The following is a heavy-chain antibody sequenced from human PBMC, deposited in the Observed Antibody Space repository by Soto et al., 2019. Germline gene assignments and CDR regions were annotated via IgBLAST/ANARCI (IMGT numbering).Heavy chain of an antibody. CDR3: AREASVLIPAAQPSRFDS. CDR1: GYSFMKYG. V-gene: IGHV1-18*01. J-gene: IGHJ4*02. D-gene: IGHD2-2*01. Sequence: ASVKVSCRGFGYSFMKYGINWVRQAPGQGLEWVGWISPYSGYTHSAQKFHGRLTLTTDTAASTAYMELRILRSADTALYYCAREASVLIPAAQPSRFDSWGQGTLVTVSS. CDR2: ISPYSGYT.